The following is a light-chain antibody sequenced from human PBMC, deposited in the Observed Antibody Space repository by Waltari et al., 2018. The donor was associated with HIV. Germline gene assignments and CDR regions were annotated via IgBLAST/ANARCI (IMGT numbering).Light chain of an antibody. CDR2: GAS. CDR1: ENINTF. V-gene: IGKV1-39*01. CDR3: QQYFSTPWT. Sequence: DIQVTQSPSSLSASVGDRVTIICRTSENINTFLNWFQQKPGKIPRLLIYGASRLESGVPSRFSGTGSGTDFSLTISSLQAEDVAVYYCQQYFSTPWTFGQGTKVEIK. J-gene: IGKJ1*01.